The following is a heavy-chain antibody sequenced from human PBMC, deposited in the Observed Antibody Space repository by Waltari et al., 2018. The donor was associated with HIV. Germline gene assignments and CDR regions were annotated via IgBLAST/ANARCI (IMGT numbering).Heavy chain of an antibody. V-gene: IGHV3-30*18. CDR3: AKDRHGVTIYGMDV. CDR2: ISYDGSNK. Sequence: QVQLVESGGGVVQPGRALGLSCAASGFTLRSYGVHWVRQAPGKGLEWVVVISYDGSNKYYADSVKGRFTISRDNSKNTLYLQMNSLRAEDTAVYYCAKDRHGVTIYGMDVWGQGTTVTVSS. D-gene: IGHD4-17*01. CDR1: GFTLRSYG. J-gene: IGHJ6*02.